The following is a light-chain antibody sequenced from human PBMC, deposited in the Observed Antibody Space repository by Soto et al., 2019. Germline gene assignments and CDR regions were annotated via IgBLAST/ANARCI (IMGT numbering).Light chain of an antibody. V-gene: IGKV1-39*01. CDR2: DAS. CDR3: QQTYATPPT. J-gene: IGKJ1*01. CDR1: QTIRPS. Sequence: DIQMTQSPSSLSASVGDRVILTCRASQTIRPSLNWYQQKPGKAPKLLIYDASTLHSGVPSRFSGSGSGTDFTLSISNLQPEDFATYFCQQTYATPPTFGQGTKVEI.